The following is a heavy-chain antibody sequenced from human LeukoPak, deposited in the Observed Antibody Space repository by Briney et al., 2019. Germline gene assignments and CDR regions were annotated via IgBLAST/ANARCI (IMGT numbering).Heavy chain of an antibody. CDR3: ARDMGYYYDSSGPSLDY. V-gene: IGHV1-69*04. CDR1: GGTFSSYA. CDR2: IIPILGIA. Sequence: SVKVSCKASGGTFSSYAISWVRQAPGQGLEWMGRIIPILGIANYAQKFQGRVTITADKSTSTAYMELSSLRSEDTAVYYCARDMGYYYDSSGPSLDYWGQGTLVTVSS. D-gene: IGHD3-22*01. J-gene: IGHJ4*02.